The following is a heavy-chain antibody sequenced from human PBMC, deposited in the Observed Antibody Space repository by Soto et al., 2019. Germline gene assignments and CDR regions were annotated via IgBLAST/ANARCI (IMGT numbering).Heavy chain of an antibody. CDR2: ISYDGSNK. Sequence: GGSLRLSCAASGFTFSSYAMHWVRQAPGKGLEWVAVISYDGSNKYYADSVKGRFTISRDNSKNTLYLQMNSLRAEDTAVYYCARGLGIDPQLTGGGGAFDIWGQGTMVTVSS. CDR1: GFTFSSYA. V-gene: IGHV3-30*04. J-gene: IGHJ3*02. CDR3: ARGLGIDPQLTGGGGAFDI. D-gene: IGHD7-27*01.